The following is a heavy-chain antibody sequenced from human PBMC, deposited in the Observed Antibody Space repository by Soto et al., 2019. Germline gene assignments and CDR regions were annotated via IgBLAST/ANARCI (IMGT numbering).Heavy chain of an antibody. CDR3: ARMGDVPYYYYGMDV. D-gene: IGHD3-16*01. CDR1: CYTFTSYG. J-gene: IGHJ6*02. CDR2: INGYNGNT. V-gene: IGHV1-18*01. Sequence: QVQLVQSGAEVKKPGASVKVSCKASCYTFTSYGITWVRQAPGQGLEWLGWINGYNGNTNYAQKLQVRVTMTTDTSTSTAYMELRSLRSDDTAVYYCARMGDVPYYYYGMDVWGQGTTVTVSS.